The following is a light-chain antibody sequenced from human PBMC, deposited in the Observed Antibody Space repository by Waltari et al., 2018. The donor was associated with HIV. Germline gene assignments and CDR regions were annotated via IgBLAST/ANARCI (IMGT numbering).Light chain of an antibody. CDR1: TANIGANF. V-gene: IGLV1-47*01. Sequence: QSVLTQPPSASGTPGQKVTISCSGGTANIGANFVFWFQQFPGTAPKLLIYRDNLRHSVVPARVSGSKSGTSASLTISGLRSDDEAHYFCAVLDDTLGGGVFGGGTKLTVL. CDR3: AVLDDTLGGGV. J-gene: IGLJ2*01. CDR2: RDN.